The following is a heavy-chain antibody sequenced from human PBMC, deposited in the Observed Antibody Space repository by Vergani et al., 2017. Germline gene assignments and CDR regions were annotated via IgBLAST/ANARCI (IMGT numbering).Heavy chain of an antibody. D-gene: IGHD3-10*01. Sequence: QVQLQQWGAGLLKPSETLSLTCAVYGGSFSGYYWSWIRQHPGKGLEWIGYIYYSGSTYYNPSLKSRVTISVDTSKNQFSLKLSSVTAADTAVYYCAGGAMVRGVIFFFDYWGQGTLVTVSS. CDR2: IYYSGST. V-gene: IGHV4-34*01. CDR3: AGGAMVRGVIFFFDY. CDR1: GGSFSGYY. J-gene: IGHJ4*02.